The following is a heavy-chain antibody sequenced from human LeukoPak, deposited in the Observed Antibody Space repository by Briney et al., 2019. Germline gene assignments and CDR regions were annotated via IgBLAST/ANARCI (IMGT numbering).Heavy chain of an antibody. Sequence: GGSLRLSCAASGFTFDDYGMTWVRHTPGKGLEWVSTINWNGGSTAYADSVKGRFTISRDNAKNSLYLQMNSLRAEDAAVYYCAKDTSPFGAYFDYWGQGTLVTVSS. CDR2: INWNGGST. CDR3: AKDTSPFGAYFDY. D-gene: IGHD3-10*01. CDR1: GFTFDDYG. V-gene: IGHV3-20*04. J-gene: IGHJ4*02.